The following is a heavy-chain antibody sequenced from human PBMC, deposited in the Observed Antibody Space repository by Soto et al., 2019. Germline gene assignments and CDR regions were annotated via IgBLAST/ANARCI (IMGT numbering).Heavy chain of an antibody. CDR1: GYTFTSYA. J-gene: IGHJ4*02. CDR2: INAGNGNT. Sequence: ASVKVSCKASGYTFTSYAMHWVRQAPGQRLEWMGWINAGNGNTKYSQKFQGRVTITRDTSTSTAYMELRSLRSDDTAVYYCARDEWVWELLPITSFDYWGQGTLVTVSS. V-gene: IGHV1-3*01. CDR3: ARDEWVWELLPITSFDY. D-gene: IGHD3-10*01.